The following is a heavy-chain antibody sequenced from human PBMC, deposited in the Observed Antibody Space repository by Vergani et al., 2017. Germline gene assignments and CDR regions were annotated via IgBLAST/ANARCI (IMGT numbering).Heavy chain of an antibody. CDR3: ADLYGEDGFSPF. J-gene: IGHJ4*02. CDR2: ISGQNFRP. D-gene: IGHD4/OR15-4a*01. V-gene: IGHV3-23*01. CDR1: GFTFTAHG. Sequence: EVQLLESGGGSAQPGESLRLSCVASGFTFTAHGLNWVRQAPGKGLEWVSGISGQNFRPHYADSVKGRFTIARDDSKNTVYLQINSLRAEDTAFYYCADLYGEDGFSPFWGQGTLVTVSS.